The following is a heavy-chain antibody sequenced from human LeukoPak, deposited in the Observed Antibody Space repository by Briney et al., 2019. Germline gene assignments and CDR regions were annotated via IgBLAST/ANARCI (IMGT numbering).Heavy chain of an antibody. CDR3: ARGGSIVATNSYLDY. CDR1: GYTFTGYY. Sequence: ASVKVSCKASGYTFTGYYMHWVRQAPGQGLEWMGWINPNSGGTNYAQKFQGRVTMTRDASISTAYMELSRLRSDDTAVYYCARGGSIVATNSYLDYWGQGTLVTVSS. J-gene: IGHJ4*02. CDR2: INPNSGGT. D-gene: IGHD5-12*01. V-gene: IGHV1-2*02.